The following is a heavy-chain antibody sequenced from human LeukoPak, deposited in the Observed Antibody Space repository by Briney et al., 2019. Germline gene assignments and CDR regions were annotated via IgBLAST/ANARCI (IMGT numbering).Heavy chain of an antibody. Sequence: PSETLSLTCTVSGASISSSSYYWGWIRQPPGKGLEWIGSIYHSGSTYYNPSLKSRVTISVDTSKNQFSLKLSSVTAADTAVYYCASTPWGYSSAFYFDYWGQGTLVTVSS. J-gene: IGHJ4*02. V-gene: IGHV4-39*07. CDR2: IYHSGST. CDR3: ASTPWGYSSAFYFDY. CDR1: GASISSSSYY. D-gene: IGHD6-19*01.